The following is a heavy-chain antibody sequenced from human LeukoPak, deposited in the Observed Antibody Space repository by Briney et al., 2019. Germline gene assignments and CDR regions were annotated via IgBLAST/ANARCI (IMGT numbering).Heavy chain of an antibody. CDR1: GFTFSSYG. Sequence: GGSLRLSCAASGFTFSSYGMPWVRQAPGKGLEWVAVIWYDGSNKYYADSVKGRFTISRDNSKNTLYLQMNSPRAEDTAVYYCARDLWDSGSYPDYWGQGTLVTVSS. D-gene: IGHD1-26*01. V-gene: IGHV3-33*01. CDR2: IWYDGSNK. J-gene: IGHJ4*02. CDR3: ARDLWDSGSYPDY.